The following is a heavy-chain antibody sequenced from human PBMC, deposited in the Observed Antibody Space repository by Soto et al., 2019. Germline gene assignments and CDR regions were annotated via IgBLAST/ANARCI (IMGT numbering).Heavy chain of an antibody. CDR3: TGGMSNSRPNSQPFDI. J-gene: IGHJ3*02. Sequence: GGSLRLSCAASGFTFSNYGMHWVRQAPGKGLEWVAVIRYDGSTKYYVDSVKGRFTISRDNSKNTLYLEMNSLTAEDTALYYCTGGMSNSRPNSQPFDILGQGTMVTVSS. CDR1: GFTFSNYG. CDR2: IRYDGSTK. V-gene: IGHV3-30*02. D-gene: IGHD6-13*01.